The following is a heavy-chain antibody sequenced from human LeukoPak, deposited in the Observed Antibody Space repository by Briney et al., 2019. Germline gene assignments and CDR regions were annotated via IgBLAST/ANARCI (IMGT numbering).Heavy chain of an antibody. D-gene: IGHD4-17*01. CDR3: ARLGYGDWPDY. J-gene: IGHJ4*02. CDR2: INHSGST. Sequence: PSETLSLTCAVYGGSFSGYYWSWIRQPPGKGLEWIGEINHSGSTNYNPSLKSRVTISVDTSKNQFSLKLSSVTAADTAVYYCARLGYGDWPDYWGQGTLVTVSP. CDR1: GGSFSGYY. V-gene: IGHV4-34*01.